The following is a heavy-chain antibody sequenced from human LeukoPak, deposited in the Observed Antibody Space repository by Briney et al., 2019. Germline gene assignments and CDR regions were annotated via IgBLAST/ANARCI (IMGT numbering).Heavy chain of an antibody. D-gene: IGHD3-9*01. Sequence: PGGSLRLSCAASGFTFSSYGMHWVRQAPGKGLEWVAVIWYDGSNKYYADSVKGRFTISRDNSKNTLYLQMNSLRAEDTAVYYCARSPRDYDILTGRMGFYYGMDVWGKGTTVTVSS. CDR2: IWYDGSNK. V-gene: IGHV3-33*01. CDR1: GFTFSSYG. J-gene: IGHJ6*04. CDR3: ARSPRDYDILTGRMGFYYGMDV.